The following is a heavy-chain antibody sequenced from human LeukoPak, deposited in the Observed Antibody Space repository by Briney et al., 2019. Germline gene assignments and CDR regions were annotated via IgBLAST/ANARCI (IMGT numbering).Heavy chain of an antibody. D-gene: IGHD3-22*01. CDR2: INPNSGGT. V-gene: IGHV1-2*02. CDR3: ARMITMIVDDAFDI. CDR1: GYTVTGYY. J-gene: IGHJ3*02. Sequence: APVKVSCKASGYTVTGYYMHWVRQAPGRGLEWMGWINPNSGGTNYAQKCQGRVTMTRDTSISTAYMELSRLRSDDTAVYYCARMITMIVDDAFDIWGQGTMVTVSS.